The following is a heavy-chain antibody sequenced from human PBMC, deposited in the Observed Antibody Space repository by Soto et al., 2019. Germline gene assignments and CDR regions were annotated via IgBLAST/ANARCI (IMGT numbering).Heavy chain of an antibody. J-gene: IGHJ6*02. Sequence: QVQLEESGGGAVPPGGSLRLSCSASGFTFSNYIMHWVRQAPGKGLEWVAAISYDGSNTFYAEFVKGRFSISRDNSKNTMYLPINSLRTEDTAVYYCTKDRYRPPRRLYYNALDVWGQGTTVTVSS. V-gene: IGHV3-30-3*01. CDR3: TKDRYRPPRRLYYNALDV. CDR1: GFTFSNYI. D-gene: IGHD4-4*01. CDR2: ISYDGSNT.